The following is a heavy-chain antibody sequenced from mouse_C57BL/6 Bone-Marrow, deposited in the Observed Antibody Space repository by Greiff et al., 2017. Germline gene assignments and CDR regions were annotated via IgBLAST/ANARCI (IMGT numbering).Heavy chain of an antibody. V-gene: IGHV1-7*01. D-gene: IGHD2-5*01. CDR2: INPSSGYT. J-gene: IGHJ1*03. CDR3: ARAYYSNYVYWYFDV. CDR1: GYTFTSYW. Sequence: VQLQQSGAELAKPGASVKLSCKASGYTFTSYWMHWVKQRPGQGLEWLGYINPSSGYTKYNQKFKDKATLTVVKSSSTAYMQLSSLTYEDSAVXCCARAYYSNYVYWYFDVWGTGATVTV.